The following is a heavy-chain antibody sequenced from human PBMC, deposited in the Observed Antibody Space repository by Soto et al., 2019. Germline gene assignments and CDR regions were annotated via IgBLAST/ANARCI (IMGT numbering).Heavy chain of an antibody. D-gene: IGHD2-15*01. V-gene: IGHV3-23*01. Sequence: EVQLLESGGGLVQPGGSLRLSCAASGFTFSSYAMRWVRQAPVKGLEWVSAISGSGGSTYYADSVKGRFTISRDNSKHTLYLLMNSMRAEDTAVYYCARRGSGSYYDYWGQGTLVTVSS. CDR2: ISGSGGST. CDR1: GFTFSSYA. CDR3: ARRGSGSYYDY. J-gene: IGHJ4*02.